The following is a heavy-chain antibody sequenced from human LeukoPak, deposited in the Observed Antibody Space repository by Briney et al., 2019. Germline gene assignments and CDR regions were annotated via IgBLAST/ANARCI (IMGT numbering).Heavy chain of an antibody. CDR1: GYTFTSYS. J-gene: IGHJ6*02. CDR2: ISAYNGNT. CDR3: ARVRVGARGYYYYGTDV. V-gene: IGHV1-18*01. Sequence: GASVKVSCKASGYTFTSYSISWVRQAPGQGLEWMGWISAYNGNTNYAQKLQGRVTMTTDTSTSTAYMELRSLRSDDTAVYYCARVRVGARGYYYYGTDVWGQGTTVTVSS. D-gene: IGHD1-26*01.